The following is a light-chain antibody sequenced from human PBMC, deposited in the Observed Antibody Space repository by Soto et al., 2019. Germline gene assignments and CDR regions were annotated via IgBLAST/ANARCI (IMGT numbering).Light chain of an antibody. J-gene: IGKJ3*01. CDR1: QSGTSTY. V-gene: IGKV3-20*01. CDR3: EQYGRSPGLLT. Sequence: EIVLTQSPGTLSLSPGERVTLSCRASQSGTSTYLAWYQQKPGQAPRLLIYDASTRATGIPDRFSGSGSGTDFTLIISTLEPEDFAVYYCEQYGRSPGLLTFGPGTKVDIK. CDR2: DAS.